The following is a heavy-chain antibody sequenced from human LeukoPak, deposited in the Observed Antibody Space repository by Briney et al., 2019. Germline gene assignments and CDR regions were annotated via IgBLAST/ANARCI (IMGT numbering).Heavy chain of an antibody. V-gene: IGHV1-8*03. Sequence: ASVKVSCKASGHTFTSYDINWVRQATGQGLEWMGWMNPNSGNTGYAQKFQGRVTITRNTSISTAYMELSSLRSEDTAVYYCARERSSGYNDAFDIWGQGTMVTVSS. D-gene: IGHD3-22*01. CDR3: ARERSSGYNDAFDI. CDR1: GHTFTSYD. J-gene: IGHJ3*02. CDR2: MNPNSGNT.